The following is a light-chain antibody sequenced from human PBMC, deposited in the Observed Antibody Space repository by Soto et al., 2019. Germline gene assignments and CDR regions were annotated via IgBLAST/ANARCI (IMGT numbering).Light chain of an antibody. CDR1: SSDVGGYDY. Sequence: QSVLTQPASVCGSPGQSITISCTGTSSDVGGYDYVSWYQHHPGKAPKLTIYEVSNRPSGVSNRFSGSKSGNTASLNISGLQAEDEAEYYCSSYTSSSTDVFGTGTKVTVL. CDR2: EVS. CDR3: SSYTSSSTDV. J-gene: IGLJ1*01. V-gene: IGLV2-14*01.